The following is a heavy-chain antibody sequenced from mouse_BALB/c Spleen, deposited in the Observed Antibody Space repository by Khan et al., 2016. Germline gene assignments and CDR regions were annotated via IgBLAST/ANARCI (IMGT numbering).Heavy chain of an antibody. Sequence: EVELVESGGGLVKPGGSLKLSCAASGLTFSSYAMSWVRQTPEKRLEWVASITSGYNTYYPDSVKGRFTISRDNARNILYLQMSSLRSEDTAMNYCTRNYDYILDYWGQGTTLTVSS. CDR1: GLTFSSYA. V-gene: IGHV5-6-5*01. J-gene: IGHJ2*01. CDR3: TRNYDYILDY. D-gene: IGHD2-4*01. CDR2: ITSGYNT.